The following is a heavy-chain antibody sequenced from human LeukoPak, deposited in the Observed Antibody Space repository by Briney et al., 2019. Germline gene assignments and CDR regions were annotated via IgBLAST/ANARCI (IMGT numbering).Heavy chain of an antibody. V-gene: IGHV1-3*03. J-gene: IGHJ4*02. CDR3: ARESPGSSGHTDY. CDR1: GYTFTSYA. CDR2: INAGNGNT. Sequence: ASVKVSCKASGYTFTSYAMHWVRQAPGQRLEWMGWINAGNGNTKYSQEFQGRVTITRDTSASTAYMELSSLRSEDMAVYYCARESPGSSGHTDYWGQGTLVTVSS. D-gene: IGHD3-22*01.